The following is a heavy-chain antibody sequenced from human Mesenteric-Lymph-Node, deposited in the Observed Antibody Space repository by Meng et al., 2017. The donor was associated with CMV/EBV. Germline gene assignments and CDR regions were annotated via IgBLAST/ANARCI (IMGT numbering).Heavy chain of an antibody. D-gene: IGHD3-10*01. CDR2: IRYDGSNK. V-gene: IGHV3-30*02. J-gene: IGHJ3*02. CDR3: AKEGEGSGGAFDI. Sequence: GGSLRLSCAASGFTFSSYAMHWVRQAPGKGLEWVAFIRYDGSNKYYADSVKGRFTISRDNSKNTLYLQMNSLRAEDTAVYYCAKEGEGSGGAFDIWGQGTMVTVSS. CDR1: GFTFSSYA.